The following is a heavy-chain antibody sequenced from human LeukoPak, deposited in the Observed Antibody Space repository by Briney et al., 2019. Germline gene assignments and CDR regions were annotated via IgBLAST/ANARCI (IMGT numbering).Heavy chain of an antibody. D-gene: IGHD5-18*01. Sequence: PGGSLRLSCAASGFTFSDFYMSWLRQTPGKGLGWVSYISATGSTMDYADSVKGRFTISRDNAKDSLYLQMNNLGAEDTAVYYCAKGHTYGMTWGQGTLVTVSS. CDR1: GFTFSDFY. CDR2: ISATGSTM. CDR3: AKGHTYGMT. V-gene: IGHV3-11*01. J-gene: IGHJ1*01.